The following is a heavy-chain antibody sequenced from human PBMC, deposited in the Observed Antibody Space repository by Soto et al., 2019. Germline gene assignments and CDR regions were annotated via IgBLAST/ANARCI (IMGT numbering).Heavy chain of an antibody. D-gene: IGHD3-10*01. CDR1: GGSISSGDYY. V-gene: IGHV4-30-4*01. CDR2: IPNSGTA. Sequence: KPSETLFLTCTVSGGSISSGDYYWSWIRQAPGKGLEWIGYIPNSGTAYYNPSLKSRVTISVDTSKNQFSLKLSSVTVADTAVYSCARDAWTVVRGLPISGGLDVWGQGTTVTV. CDR3: ARDAWTVVRGLPISGGLDV. J-gene: IGHJ6*02.